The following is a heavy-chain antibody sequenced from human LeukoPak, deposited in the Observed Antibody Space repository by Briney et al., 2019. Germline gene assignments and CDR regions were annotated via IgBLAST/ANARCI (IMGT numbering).Heavy chain of an antibody. CDR3: ARSLDYYDSSGYPGAFDI. CDR2: IYSGGST. J-gene: IGHJ3*02. Sequence: PGGSLRLSCAASGFTVSSNYMSWVRQAPGKGLEWVSVIYSGGSTYYADSVKGRFTISRDNSKNTLYLQMNSLRAEDTAVYYCARSLDYYDSSGYPGAFDIWGQGTMVTVSS. V-gene: IGHV3-53*01. D-gene: IGHD3-22*01. CDR1: GFTVSSNY.